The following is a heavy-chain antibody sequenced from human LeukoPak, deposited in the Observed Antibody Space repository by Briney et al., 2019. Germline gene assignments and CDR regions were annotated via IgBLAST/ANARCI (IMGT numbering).Heavy chain of an antibody. CDR1: GGSFSGYY. D-gene: IGHD2-2*01. CDR2: IYYRGST. V-gene: IGHV4-4*07. Sequence: SETLSLTCTVSGGSFSGYYWSWIRQPAGKGLEWIGRIYYRGSTNYNPSLKSRVTMSVDTSKNQFSLKLSSVTAADTAVYYCARGDCSSNSCSFDYWGQGTLVTVSS. CDR3: ARGDCSSNSCSFDY. J-gene: IGHJ4*02.